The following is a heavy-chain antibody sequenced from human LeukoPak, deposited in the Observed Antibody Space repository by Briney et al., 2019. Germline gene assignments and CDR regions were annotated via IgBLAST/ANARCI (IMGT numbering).Heavy chain of an antibody. V-gene: IGHV3-48*02. CDR1: GFTFSPHS. CDR2: ISSSSSTI. CDR3: ARGRAVAGTGNNYFDY. Sequence: GGSLRLSCVASGFTFSPHSMNWLRQAPGKGLEWVSYISSSSSTIYYADSVKGRFTISRDSAKNSLYLQMNSLRDEDTAVYYCARGRAVAGTGNNYFDYWGQGTLVTVSS. D-gene: IGHD6-19*01. J-gene: IGHJ4*02.